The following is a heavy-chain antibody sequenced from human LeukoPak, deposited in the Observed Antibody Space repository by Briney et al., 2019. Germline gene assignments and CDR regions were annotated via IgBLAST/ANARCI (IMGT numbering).Heavy chain of an antibody. D-gene: IGHD2-2*01. Sequence: ASVKVSCKASGYTFTSYGISWVRQAPGQGLEWMGWISAYNGNTNYAQKLQGRVTMTTDTSTNTAYMELRSLRSDDTAVHYCARYCSSTSCMGYFQHWGQGTLVTVSS. V-gene: IGHV1-18*01. J-gene: IGHJ1*01. CDR3: ARYCSSTSCMGYFQH. CDR2: ISAYNGNT. CDR1: GYTFTSYG.